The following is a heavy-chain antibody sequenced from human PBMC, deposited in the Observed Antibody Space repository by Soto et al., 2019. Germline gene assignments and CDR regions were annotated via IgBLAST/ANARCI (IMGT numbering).Heavy chain of an antibody. V-gene: IGHV5-51*01. J-gene: IGHJ5*02. Sequence: GESLKISCKGSGFGFDITWLAWLRQVPGKGLEWVGIIYPGDSDTRYSPSLEGRVTLSVDKSITTAYLHLTSLKESDTGTYYCAKFQRYFDRTGYLDAWGQGTPVTVSS. CDR3: AKFQRYFDRTGYLDA. D-gene: IGHD3-9*01. CDR2: IYPGDSDT. CDR1: GFGFDITW.